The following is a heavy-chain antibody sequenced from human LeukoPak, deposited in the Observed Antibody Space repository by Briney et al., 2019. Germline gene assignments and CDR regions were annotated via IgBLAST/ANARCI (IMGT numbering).Heavy chain of an antibody. V-gene: IGHV1-18*01. Sequence: GASVKVSCKTSGYTFTNHAIVWVRQAPGQGLEWMGWVSGYNGNTNYAQDFQGRVTMTTDTSTRTAYMELRSLRSDDTAVYYCARGGDYYGSGSYYRAMDYWGQGTLVTVSS. J-gene: IGHJ4*02. CDR2: VSGYNGNT. CDR3: ARGGDYYGSGSYYRAMDY. CDR1: GYTFTNHA. D-gene: IGHD3-10*01.